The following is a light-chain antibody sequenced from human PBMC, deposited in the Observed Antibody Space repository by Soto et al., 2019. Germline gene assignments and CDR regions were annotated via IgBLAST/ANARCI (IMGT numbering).Light chain of an antibody. CDR1: SSDIGSYNY. V-gene: IGLV2-14*03. CDR3: CSYTTTTAYV. Sequence: QSALAQPASVSGSPGQSITISCTGTSSDIGSYNYISWYQQHPDKGPKVIIYGVTNRPSGVSNRFSGSKSGYTASLTISGLQAEDEADYYCCSYTTTTAYVFGTGTKLTV. J-gene: IGLJ1*01. CDR2: GVT.